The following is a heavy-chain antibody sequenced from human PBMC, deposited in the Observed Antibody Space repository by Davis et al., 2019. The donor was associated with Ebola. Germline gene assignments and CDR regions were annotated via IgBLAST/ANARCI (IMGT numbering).Heavy chain of an antibody. CDR3: ARGTHYAHDY. CDR2: ISSDGGIT. J-gene: IGHJ4*02. D-gene: IGHD2-2*01. Sequence: GESLKISCAASGFTFSSHTMSWVRQAPGKGLVYVSRISSDGGITSYADSVKGRFTISRDNAKNTLYLQMNSLRDEDTAVYYCARGTHYAHDYWGQGTLVTVSS. V-gene: IGHV3-74*01. CDR1: GFTFSSHT.